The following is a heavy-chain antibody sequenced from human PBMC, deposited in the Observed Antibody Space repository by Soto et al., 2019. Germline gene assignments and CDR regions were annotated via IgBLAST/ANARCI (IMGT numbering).Heavy chain of an antibody. J-gene: IGHJ4*02. CDR2: TSYDGNNK. Sequence: QVQLVESGGGVVQPGTSLRLSCAASGFRFKSFVMHWVRQAPGKGLEWVAFTSYDGNNKDYGDSVKGRFTVSRDNFQNTLHLQMDFLRPEDTALYYCARWGTTGGFDLWGQGTLVSVSS. CDR3: ARWGTTGGFDL. D-gene: IGHD3-16*01. CDR1: GFRFKSFV. V-gene: IGHV3-30*19.